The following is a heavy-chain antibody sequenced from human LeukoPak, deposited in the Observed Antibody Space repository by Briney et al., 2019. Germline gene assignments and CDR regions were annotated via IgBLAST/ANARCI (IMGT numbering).Heavy chain of an antibody. J-gene: IGHJ4*02. CDR3: ARSTFPRY. D-gene: IGHD2-2*01. CDR2: INHSGST. V-gene: IGHV4-34*01. Sequence: SETLSLTCAVYGGSFSGYYWSWIRQPPGKGLEWIGEINHSGSTNYNPSLKSRVTISVDTSKNQFSLKLSSVTAADTAVYYCARSTFPRYWGQGTLVTASS. CDR1: GGSFSGYY.